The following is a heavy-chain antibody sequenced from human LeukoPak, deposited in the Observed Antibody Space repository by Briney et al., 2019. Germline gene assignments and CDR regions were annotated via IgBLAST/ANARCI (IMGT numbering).Heavy chain of an antibody. V-gene: IGHV4-38-2*01. D-gene: IGHD2-2*01. Sequence: SETLSLTCAVSGYSISSGYYWGWIRQPPGKGLEWIGSIYHSGSTYYNPSLKSRVTISVDTSKNQFSLKLSSVTAADTAVYYCARTSHCSSTSCLNWFDPWGQGTLVTASS. CDR3: ARTSHCSSTSCLNWFDP. J-gene: IGHJ5*02. CDR1: GYSISSGYY. CDR2: IYHSGST.